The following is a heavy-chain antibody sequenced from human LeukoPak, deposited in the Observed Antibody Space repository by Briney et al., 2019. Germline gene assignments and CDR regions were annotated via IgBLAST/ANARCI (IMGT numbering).Heavy chain of an antibody. CDR3: AKDSLPYDFWSGYYTGYGVTQIDY. CDR1: GFTFRNNA. Sequence: GGSLRLSCAPSGFTFRNNAMHWVRQSPGKGLEWVAFIRSNGVADYHSDSVKGRLTIYRDNSKNTLYLQMNSLRPEDTAVYYCAKDSLPYDFWSGYYTGYGVTQIDYWGQGTLVTVSS. V-gene: IGHV3-30*02. J-gene: IGHJ4*02. D-gene: IGHD3-3*01. CDR2: IRSNGVAD.